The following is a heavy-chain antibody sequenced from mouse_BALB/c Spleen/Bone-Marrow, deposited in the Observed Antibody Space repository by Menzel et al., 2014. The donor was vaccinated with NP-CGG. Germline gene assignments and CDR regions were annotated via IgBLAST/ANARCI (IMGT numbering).Heavy chain of an antibody. V-gene: IGHV2-9*02. CDR1: EFSLSSYG. J-gene: IGHJ4*01. Sequence: VQLQQSGPGLVAPSQSLSITCTVSEFSLSSYGVHWVRQPPGKGLEWLGAIWAGGSINYNSALMSRLSISKDNSKSQVFSKMKSLQNDDTAMYYCAREGRGSYGSSGYAMDYWGQGTSVTVSS. CDR2: IWAGGSI. D-gene: IGHD1-1*01. CDR3: AREGRGSYGSSGYAMDY.